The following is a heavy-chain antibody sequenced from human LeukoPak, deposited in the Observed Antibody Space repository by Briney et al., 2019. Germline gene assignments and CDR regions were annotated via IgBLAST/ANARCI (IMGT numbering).Heavy chain of an antibody. V-gene: IGHV3-7*01. CDR3: ATHSDWRFDF. CDR2: IKPDGSAA. J-gene: IGHJ4*02. CDR1: GFTFSMYC. D-gene: IGHD6-19*01. Sequence: GGSLRLSCTDSGFTFSMYCMSWVRQAPGKGLEWLASIKPDGSAAIYVDSMKGRFTISRDNAKNSMYLQMNSLTVEDTAVYYCATHSDWRFDFWGQGTLVTVSS.